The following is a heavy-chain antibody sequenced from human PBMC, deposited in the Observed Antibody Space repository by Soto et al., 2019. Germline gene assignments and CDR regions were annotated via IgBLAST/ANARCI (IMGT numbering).Heavy chain of an antibody. J-gene: IGHJ4*02. CDR2: IYYGGST. CDR3: ARVRREYDNSGPVDY. Sequence: SETLSLTCTVSGCSISSYYWNWIRQPPGKGLEWIGYIYYGGSTYYNPSLQSRVTMSVDRSRNQFSLKLNSVTAADTAVYYCARVRREYDNSGPVDYWGQGTLVTVSS. CDR1: GCSISSYY. D-gene: IGHD3-22*01. V-gene: IGHV4-59*04.